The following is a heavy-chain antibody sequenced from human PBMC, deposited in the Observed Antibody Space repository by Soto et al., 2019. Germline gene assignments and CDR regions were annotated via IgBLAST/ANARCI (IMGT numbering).Heavy chain of an antibody. CDR2: IYHSGSS. D-gene: IGHD3-22*01. CDR3: ARGGHYDTSGYSGGWFDH. V-gene: IGHV4-30-2*01. J-gene: IGHJ5*02. CDR1: GYSIISGGYF. Sequence: TRSLPCAVSGYSIISGGYFWNWVRQPPGKGLEWIGYIYHSGSSYYNPSLKSRVTISVDRSKNQFSLNLSSVTAADTAVYYCARGGHYDTSGYSGGWFDHWGQGTLVTVSS.